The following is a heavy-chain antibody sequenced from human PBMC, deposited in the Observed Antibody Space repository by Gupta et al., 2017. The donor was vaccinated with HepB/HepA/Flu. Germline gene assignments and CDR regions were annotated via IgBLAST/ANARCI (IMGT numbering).Heavy chain of an antibody. D-gene: IGHD1-7*01. Sequence: QLVESGGGLVQPGWSLSLSCAASGFIFSSYSMNWVRQAPGKGLEWLSYIGNDQDSFTRRERDSLEGRFTISREKAKNVLLLQMNRMRDEDTAVYYGGAQGQRGELFSWGQGTLVNVSS. CDR3: GAQGQRGELFS. V-gene: IGHV3-48*02. J-gene: IGHJ5*02. CDR2: IGNDQDSFTR. CDR1: GFIFSSYS.